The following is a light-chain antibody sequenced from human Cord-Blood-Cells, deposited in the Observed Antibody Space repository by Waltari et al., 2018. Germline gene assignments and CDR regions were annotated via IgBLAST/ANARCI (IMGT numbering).Light chain of an antibody. Sequence: EIVLTQSPGTLSLSPGERATLSFRARQSVSSSYLAWYQQKPGQAPRLLIYGASSRATGIPDRFSGSGYGTDFTLTISRLEPEDFAVYYCQQYGSSPPITFGQGTRLEIK. J-gene: IGKJ5*01. CDR3: QQYGSSPPIT. CDR1: QSVSSSY. V-gene: IGKV3-20*01. CDR2: GAS.